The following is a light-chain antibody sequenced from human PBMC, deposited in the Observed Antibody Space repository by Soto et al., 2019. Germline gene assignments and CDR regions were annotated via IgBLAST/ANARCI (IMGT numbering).Light chain of an antibody. CDR1: QSISNN. CDR3: QQYNNWPLT. CDR2: GAT. Sequence: ETVMTQSPATLSVSPGERATLSCRAGQSISNNLAWYQQNPGQAPRLLIYGATTRATGIPSGFSGSGSGTEFTLTISSLQSEDFAVYYCQQYNNWPLTFGGGTKVEIK. V-gene: IGKV3-15*01. J-gene: IGKJ4*01.